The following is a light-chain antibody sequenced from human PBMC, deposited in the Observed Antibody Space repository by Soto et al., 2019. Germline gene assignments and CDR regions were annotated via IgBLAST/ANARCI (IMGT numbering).Light chain of an antibody. V-gene: IGKV3-11*01. J-gene: IGKJ1*01. CDR1: QSVSSY. Sequence: EIVLTQSPATLSLSPGERATLSCRASQSVSSYLAWYQQKPGQAPRLLIYDASNRATGIPARFSGSGSGTDFTLTISRLEPEDFAVYYSQQRSNWPPWTFGQGTKVEIK. CDR2: DAS. CDR3: QQRSNWPPWT.